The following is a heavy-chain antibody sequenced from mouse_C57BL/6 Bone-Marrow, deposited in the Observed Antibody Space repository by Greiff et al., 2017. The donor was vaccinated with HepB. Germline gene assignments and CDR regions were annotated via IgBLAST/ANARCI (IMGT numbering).Heavy chain of an antibody. V-gene: IGHV1-76*01. J-gene: IGHJ2*01. Sequence: VKLMESGAELVRPGASVKLSCKASGYTFTDYYINWVKQRPGQGLEWIARIYPGSGNTYYNEKFKGKATLTAEKSSSTAYMQLSSLTSEDSAVYFCARWCYYDYDNYFDYWGQGTTLTVSS. CDR2: IYPGSGNT. CDR3: ARWCYYDYDNYFDY. CDR1: GYTFTDYY. D-gene: IGHD2-4*01.